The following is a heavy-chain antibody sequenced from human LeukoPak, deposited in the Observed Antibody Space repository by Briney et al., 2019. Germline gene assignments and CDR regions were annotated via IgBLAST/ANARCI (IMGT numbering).Heavy chain of an antibody. D-gene: IGHD2-15*01. J-gene: IGHJ4*02. CDR1: GFTFSSYW. CDR2: ISSSSSTI. CDR3: ARGLSSVGNY. Sequence: GGSLRLSCAASGFTFSSYWMAWVRQAPGKGLEWVSSISSSSSTIFYADSVKGRFTISRDNAKNSLYLQMNSLRDEDTAVYYCARGLSSVGNYWGQGTLVTVSS. V-gene: IGHV3-48*02.